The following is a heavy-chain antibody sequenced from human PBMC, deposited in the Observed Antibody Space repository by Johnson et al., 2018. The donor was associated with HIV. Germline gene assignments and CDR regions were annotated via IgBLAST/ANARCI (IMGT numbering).Heavy chain of an antibody. CDR3: TRDTPPRGELLSGAFDV. J-gene: IGHJ3*01. CDR1: GFTFSSYA. Sequence: VQLVESGGGLVQPGGSLRLSCAASGFTFSSYAMSWVRQAPGKGLEWVSGISWKGGSTGYADSVKGRFTISKDNAKNSLYLQMNSLRVDDTAFYYCTRDTPPRGELLSGAFDVWGQGTMVTVSS. D-gene: IGHD1-26*01. CDR2: ISWKGGST. V-gene: IGHV3-20*04.